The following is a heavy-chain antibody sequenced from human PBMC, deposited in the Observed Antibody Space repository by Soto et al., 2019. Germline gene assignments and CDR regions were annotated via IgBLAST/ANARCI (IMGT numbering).Heavy chain of an antibody. CDR3: ARGDRITMVRGVKYGMDV. Sequence: PGESLKISFKGSGYSFTSYWIGWVRQMPGKGLEWMGIIYPGDSDTRYSPSFQGQVTISADKSISTAYLQWSSLKASDTAMYYCARGDRITMVRGVKYGMDVWGQGTTVTVSS. CDR2: IYPGDSDT. J-gene: IGHJ6*02. V-gene: IGHV5-51*01. D-gene: IGHD3-10*01. CDR1: GYSFTSYW.